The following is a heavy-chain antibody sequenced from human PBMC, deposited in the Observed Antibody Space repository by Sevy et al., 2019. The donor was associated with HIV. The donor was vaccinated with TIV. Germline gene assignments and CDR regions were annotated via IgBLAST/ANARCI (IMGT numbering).Heavy chain of an antibody. D-gene: IGHD2-8*01. CDR2: IYTSGST. CDR3: ARVRRNGDAFDI. Sequence: SETLSPTCTVSGGSISSYYWSWIRQPAGKGLEWIGRIYTSGSTNYNPSLKSRVTMSVDTSKNQFSLKLSSVTAADTAVYYCARVRRNGDAFDIWGQGTMVTVSS. J-gene: IGHJ3*02. V-gene: IGHV4-4*07. CDR1: GGSISSYY.